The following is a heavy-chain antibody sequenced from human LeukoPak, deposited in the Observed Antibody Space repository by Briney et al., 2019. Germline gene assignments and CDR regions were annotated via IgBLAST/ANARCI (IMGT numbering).Heavy chain of an antibody. J-gene: IGHJ4*02. D-gene: IGHD1-7*01. Sequence: PGGSLRLSCAASGFTFSSYWMTWVRQAPGKGLEWVANIKQDGSEKFYADSVRDRFTVSRDNAKHSVYLQMNSLRVDDTAVYYCAREGGTQDYWGQGTLVTVSS. V-gene: IGHV3-7*01. CDR2: IKQDGSEK. CDR1: GFTFSSYW. CDR3: AREGGTQDY.